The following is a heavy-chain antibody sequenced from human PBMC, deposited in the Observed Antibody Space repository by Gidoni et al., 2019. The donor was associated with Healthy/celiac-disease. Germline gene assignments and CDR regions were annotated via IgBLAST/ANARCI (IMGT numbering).Heavy chain of an antibody. CDR2: ISYDGSKK. CDR1: GFTFSSYG. J-gene: IGHJ6*02. CDR3: ARDFFSGSYNLYHGMDV. Sequence: QLQLVESGGGVVQPGRSLRLSCAASGFTFSSYGMHWVRQAPGKGLEWVAVISYDGSKKYYADSVKGRFTISRDNSKNTLYLQMNSLRAEDTAVYYCARDFFSGSYNLYHGMDVWGQGTTVTVSS. V-gene: IGHV3-30*19. D-gene: IGHD1-26*01.